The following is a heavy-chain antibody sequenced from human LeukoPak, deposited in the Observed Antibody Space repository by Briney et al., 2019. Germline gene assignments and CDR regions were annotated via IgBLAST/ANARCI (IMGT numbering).Heavy chain of an antibody. D-gene: IGHD1-14*01. J-gene: IGHJ6*03. CDR1: GFSFSVYW. V-gene: IGHV3-74*01. CDR3: ARGNPPYYYYYYMDV. CDR2: INSDGSST. Sequence: GGSLRLSCAASGFSFSVYWMHWVRQAPGKGLVWVSRINSDGSSTSYADSVKGRFTISRDNAKNTLYLQMNSLRAEDTAVYYCARGNPPYYYYYYMDVWGKGTTVTVSS.